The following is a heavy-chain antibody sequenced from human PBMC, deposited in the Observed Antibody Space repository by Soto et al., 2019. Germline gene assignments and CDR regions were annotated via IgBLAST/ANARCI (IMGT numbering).Heavy chain of an antibody. CDR2: IKSKTDGGTT. CDR3: VKDHGTAMIRGGLDS. V-gene: IGHV3-15*07. D-gene: IGHD3-10*01. Sequence: GGSLRLSCAASGFTFSNAWMNWVRQAPGKGLEWVGRIKSKTDGGTTDYAAPVKGRFTISRDDSKNTLYLQMNSLKTEDTAVYYCVKDHGTAMIRGGLDSSGQAARVTVAS. J-gene: IGHJ4*02. CDR1: GFTFSNAW.